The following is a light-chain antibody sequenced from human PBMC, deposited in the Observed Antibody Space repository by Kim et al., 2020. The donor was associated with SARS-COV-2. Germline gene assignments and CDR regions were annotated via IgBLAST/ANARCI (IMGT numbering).Light chain of an antibody. J-gene: IGKJ4*01. CDR1: QSISSW. CDR2: DAS. Sequence: AAVGDRVTITCRASQSISSWLAWYQQKPGKAPKLLIYDASSLESGVPSRFSGSGSGTEFTLTISSLQPDDFATYYCQQYNSSLLTFGGGTKVDIK. CDR3: QQYNSSLLT. V-gene: IGKV1-5*01.